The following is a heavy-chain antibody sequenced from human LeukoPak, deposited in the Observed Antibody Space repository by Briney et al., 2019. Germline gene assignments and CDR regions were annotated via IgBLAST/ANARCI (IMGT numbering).Heavy chain of an antibody. CDR3: AKDKGLGSSTSCYDY. V-gene: IGHV3-9*01. Sequence: PGGSLRLSCEASGFTFSSYAMSWLRQAPGKGLEWVSGIRWNSGSIGYAHSVKGRFNISRDNAKNSLYLQMKSMRGEDTALYYCAKDKGLGSSTSCYDYWGQGTLVTVSS. CDR2: IRWNSGSI. D-gene: IGHD2-2*01. J-gene: IGHJ4*02. CDR1: GFTFSSYA.